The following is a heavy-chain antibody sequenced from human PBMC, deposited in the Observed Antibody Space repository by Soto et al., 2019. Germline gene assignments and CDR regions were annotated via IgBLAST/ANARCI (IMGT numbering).Heavy chain of an antibody. V-gene: IGHV3-23*01. D-gene: IGHD4-17*01. CDR1: GFIFSTYA. CDR2: ISSSHST. Sequence: PGGSLRLSCAASGFIFSTYAMNWVRQAPGEGLEWVSAISSSHSTFYAESVRGRFTISRDSSVNTLYLQMSSLRTEDTAVYYCAHPRGYGVFDAVDIWGQGTMVTVSS. J-gene: IGHJ3*02. CDR3: AHPRGYGVFDAVDI.